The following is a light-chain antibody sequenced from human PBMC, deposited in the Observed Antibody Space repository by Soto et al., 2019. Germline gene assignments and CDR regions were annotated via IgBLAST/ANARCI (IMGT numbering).Light chain of an antibody. V-gene: IGLV3-21*04. Sequence: SYELTQPPSVSVAPGKTARITCGGDDIGNKSVHWYQQKPGQAPVLVIYYDSDRPSGIPERFSGANSGNTATLTISGVEAGDEADYYCHVWDSNSDHYFFGPGTQVTVL. CDR1: DIGNKS. J-gene: IGLJ1*01. CDR2: YDS. CDR3: HVWDSNSDHYF.